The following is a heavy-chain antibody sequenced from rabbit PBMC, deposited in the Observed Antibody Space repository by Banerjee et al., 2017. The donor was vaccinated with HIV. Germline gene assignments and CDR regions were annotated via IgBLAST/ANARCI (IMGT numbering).Heavy chain of an antibody. D-gene: IGHD3-1*01. CDR2: IHGGSKNNI. Sequence: QSLEESGGDLVKHGASLTLTCTASGFSFSAGYYMCWVRQAPGKGLEWIACIHGGSKNNIYYASWAKGRFTISKTSSTTVTLQMTSLTVAYPATYFCASDGNNKDWGLWGPGPLVTVS. V-gene: IGHV1S40*01. CDR3: ASDGNNKDWGL. CDR1: GFSFSAGYY. J-gene: IGHJ4*01.